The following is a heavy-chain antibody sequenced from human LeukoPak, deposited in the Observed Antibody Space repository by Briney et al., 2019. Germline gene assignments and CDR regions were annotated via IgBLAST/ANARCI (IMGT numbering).Heavy chain of an antibody. D-gene: IGHD6-13*01. V-gene: IGHV1-69*06. CDR1: GGTFSSYA. CDR3: ARDGLAAAGGGSWFDP. Sequence: SVKVSCKASGGTFSSYAISWVRQAPGQGLEWMGGIIPIFGTANYAQKFQGRVTITADKSTSTAYMELSSLRSEDTAVYYCARDGLAAAGGGSWFDPWGQGTLVTVSS. CDR2: IIPIFGTA. J-gene: IGHJ5*02.